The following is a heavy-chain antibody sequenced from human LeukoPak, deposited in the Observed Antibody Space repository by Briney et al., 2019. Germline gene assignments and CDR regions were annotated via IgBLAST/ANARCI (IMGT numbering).Heavy chain of an antibody. CDR3: AALSLGGDYVQDAFDI. Sequence: GGSLRLSCAASGFTFSSYAMSWVRQAPGKGLEWVSSISSSSSTIYYADSVKGRFTISRDNAKNSLYLQMNSLRAEDTAVYYCAALSLGGDYVQDAFDIWGQGTMVTVSS. J-gene: IGHJ3*02. CDR2: ISSSSSTI. V-gene: IGHV3-48*01. CDR1: GFTFSSYA. D-gene: IGHD4-17*01.